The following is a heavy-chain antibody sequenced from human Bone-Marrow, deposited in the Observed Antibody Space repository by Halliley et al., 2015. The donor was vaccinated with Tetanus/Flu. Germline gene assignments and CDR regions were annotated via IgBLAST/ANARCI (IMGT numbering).Heavy chain of an antibody. V-gene: IGHV4-34*04. CDR2: NNHGGSP. Sequence: GKGLEWIGENNHGGSPNHNPSRKGRAPISGQTSKNRFPLNLSSVTAADTAVYYCASRSGWYFSYWGQGTLVTVSS. J-gene: IGHJ4*02. CDR3: ASRSGWYFSY. D-gene: IGHD6-19*01.